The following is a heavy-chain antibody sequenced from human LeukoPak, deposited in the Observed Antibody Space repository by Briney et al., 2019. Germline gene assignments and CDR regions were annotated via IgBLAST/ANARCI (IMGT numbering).Heavy chain of an antibody. J-gene: IGHJ4*02. CDR3: AKDLRYYYDSSGPDY. D-gene: IGHD3-22*01. CDR1: GFTFSSYG. CDR2: ISYDGSNK. Sequence: PGGSLRLSCAASGFTFSSYGMHWVRQAPGKGLEWVAVISYDGSNKYYADSVKGRFTISRDNSKNTLYPQMNSLRAEDTAVYYCAKDLRYYYDSSGPDYWGQGTLVTVSS. V-gene: IGHV3-30*18.